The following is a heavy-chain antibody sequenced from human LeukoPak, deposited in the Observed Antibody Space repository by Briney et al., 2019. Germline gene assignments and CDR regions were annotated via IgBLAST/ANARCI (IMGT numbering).Heavy chain of an antibody. V-gene: IGHV4-61*02. CDR3: AREEALGSGSFDY. D-gene: IGHD1-26*01. J-gene: IGHJ4*02. CDR2: IYTSGST. CDR1: GGSISSGSYY. Sequence: SETLSLTCTVSGGSISSGSYYWSWIRQPAGKGLEWIGRIYTSGSTNYNPSLKSRVTISVDTSKNQFSLKLGSVTAADTAVYYCAREEALGSGSFDYWGQGTLVTVSS.